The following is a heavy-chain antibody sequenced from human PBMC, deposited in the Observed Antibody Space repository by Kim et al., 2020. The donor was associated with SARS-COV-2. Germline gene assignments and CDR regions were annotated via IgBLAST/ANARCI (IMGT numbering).Heavy chain of an antibody. J-gene: IGHJ4*02. CDR3: ARSGAGAVAMDGY. Sequence: SVKVSCKASGGTFSSYAISWVRQAPGQGLEWMGGIIPIFGTANYAQKFQGRVTITADESTSTAYMELSSLRSEDTAVYYCARSGAGAVAMDGYWGQGTLVTVSS. CDR2: IIPIFGTA. D-gene: IGHD6-19*01. CDR1: GGTFSSYA. V-gene: IGHV1-69*13.